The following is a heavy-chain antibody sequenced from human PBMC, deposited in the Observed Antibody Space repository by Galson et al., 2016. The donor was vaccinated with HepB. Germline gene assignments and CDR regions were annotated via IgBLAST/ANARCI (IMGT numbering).Heavy chain of an antibody. CDR2: VFHTGDT. CDR3: AKGERALGFDS. J-gene: IGHJ5*01. V-gene: IGHV4-4*02. Sequence: ETLSLTCTVSGGSIINNRWWNWVRQPPGKGLEWIGEVFHTGDTLYNPSLKRRVTMSVDKSMGQFFLNLNSVSAADTAVYYCAKGERALGFDSWGQGTLVSVS. CDR1: GGSIINNRW. D-gene: IGHD1-26*01.